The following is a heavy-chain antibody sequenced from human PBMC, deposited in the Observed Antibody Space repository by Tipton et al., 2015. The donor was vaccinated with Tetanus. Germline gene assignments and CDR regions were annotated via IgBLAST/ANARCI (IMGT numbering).Heavy chain of an antibody. D-gene: IGHD2-15*01. Sequence: SLRLSCAASGFIFSSYGIHWVRQAPGKGLEWVAVSWYDGTDQYYADSEKGRVTISRDNSKNALYLKMNSLRGEDTAVYYCAREAYVSGESCFAGDVDIWGRGTQVTVSS. CDR2: SWYDGTDQ. CDR1: GFIFSSYG. CDR3: AREAYVSGESCFAGDVDI. J-gene: IGHJ4*02. V-gene: IGHV3-33*01.